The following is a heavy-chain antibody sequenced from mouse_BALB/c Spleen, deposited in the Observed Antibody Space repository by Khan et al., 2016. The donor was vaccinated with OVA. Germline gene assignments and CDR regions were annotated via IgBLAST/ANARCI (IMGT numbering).Heavy chain of an antibody. CDR3: ASHLTGSLAY. V-gene: IGHV5-6*01. J-gene: IGHJ3*01. CDR1: GFTFSSYS. Sequence: EVELVESGGDLVEPGGSLKLSCAASGFTFSSYSMSWVRQTPDKRLEWVATISSGGDYTYYPDIVKGRFTISSDNAKNTLYLQMSSLKSEDTAMYYCASHLTGSLAYWGQGTLVAVSA. D-gene: IGHD4-1*01. CDR2: ISSGGDYT.